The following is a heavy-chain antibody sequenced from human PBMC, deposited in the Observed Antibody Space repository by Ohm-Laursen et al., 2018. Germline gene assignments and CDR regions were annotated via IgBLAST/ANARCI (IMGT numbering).Heavy chain of an antibody. D-gene: IGHD3-10*01. CDR2: ISYDGSNK. CDR3: ARDFRVNYWYLDL. J-gene: IGHJ2*01. V-gene: IGHV3-30*03. CDR1: GFTFSSYG. Sequence: SSLRLSCSASGFTFSSYGMHWVRQAPGKGLEWVAVISYDGSNKYYADSVKGRFTISRDNSKNTLYLQMNSLRAEDTAVYYCARDFRVNYWYLDLWGRGTLVTVSS.